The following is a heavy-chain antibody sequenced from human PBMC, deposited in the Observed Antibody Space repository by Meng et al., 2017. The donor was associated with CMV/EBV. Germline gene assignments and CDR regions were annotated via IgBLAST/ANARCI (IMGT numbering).Heavy chain of an antibody. D-gene: IGHD3-3*01. CDR1: GGSFSGYY. Sequence: QGQLQQWGAGLLKPSETLSLPCAAYGGSFSGYYWSWIRQPPGKGLEWIGEINHSGSTNYNPSLKSRVTISVDTSKNQFSLKLSSVTAADTAVYYCARGSRRLPRFNWFDPWGQGTLVTVSS. CDR3: ARGSRRLPRFNWFDP. V-gene: IGHV4-34*01. J-gene: IGHJ5*02. CDR2: INHSGST.